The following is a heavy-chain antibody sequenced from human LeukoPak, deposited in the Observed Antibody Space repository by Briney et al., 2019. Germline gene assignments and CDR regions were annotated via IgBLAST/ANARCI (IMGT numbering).Heavy chain of an antibody. CDR2: IIPILGIA. V-gene: IGHV1-69*04. Sequence: SVKVSCKASGGTFSSYAISWVRQAPGQGLEWMGRIIPILGIANYAQKFQGRVMITADKSTSTAYMELSSLRSEDTAVYYCASHNYDILTGYYYYYGMDVWGQGTTVTVSS. J-gene: IGHJ6*02. CDR1: GGTFSSYA. D-gene: IGHD3-9*01. CDR3: ASHNYDILTGYYYYYGMDV.